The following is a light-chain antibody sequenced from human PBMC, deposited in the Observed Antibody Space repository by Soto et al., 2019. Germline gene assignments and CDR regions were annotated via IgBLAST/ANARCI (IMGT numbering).Light chain of an antibody. CDR1: QSVSSY. Sequence: EIVLTQSPATLSLSPGERATLSCRASQSVSSYLAWYQQKPGQAPRLLIYDASNRATGIPARFSGSGSGTDFTLTIGSLEPEDFAGYYCQHRGSGPPTFGQGTKVEIK. CDR2: DAS. V-gene: IGKV3-11*01. J-gene: IGKJ1*01. CDR3: QHRGSGPPT.